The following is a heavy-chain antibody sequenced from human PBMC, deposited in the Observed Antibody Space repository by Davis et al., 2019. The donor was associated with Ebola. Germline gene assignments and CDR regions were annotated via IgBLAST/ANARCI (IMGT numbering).Heavy chain of an antibody. CDR2: TYYRSKWYN. V-gene: IGHV6-1*01. D-gene: IGHD3-9*01. J-gene: IGHJ4*02. Sequence: SQTLSLTCAISGDSVSSNSAAWNWLRQSPSRGLEWLGRTYYRSKWYNDYAVSVKSRITINPDTSKNQFSLQLNSVTPEDTAVYYCARGSTITYYDILTGYYSFDYWGQGTLVTVSS. CDR1: GDSVSSNSAA. CDR3: ARGSTITYYDILTGYYSFDY.